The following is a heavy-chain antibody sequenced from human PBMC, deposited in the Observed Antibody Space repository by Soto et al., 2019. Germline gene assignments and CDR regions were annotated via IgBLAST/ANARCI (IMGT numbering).Heavy chain of an antibody. D-gene: IGHD3-3*01. CDR3: AKDRYYGFWSGYPVNDAFDI. CDR2: ISGSGGST. Sequence: EVQLLESGGGLVQPGGSLRLSCAASGFTFSSYAMSWVRQAPGKGLEWVSAISGSGGSTYYADSVKGRFTISRDNSKNTLYLQMNSLRAEDTAVYYCAKDRYYGFWSGYPVNDAFDIWGQGTMVTVSS. CDR1: GFTFSSYA. J-gene: IGHJ3*02. V-gene: IGHV3-23*01.